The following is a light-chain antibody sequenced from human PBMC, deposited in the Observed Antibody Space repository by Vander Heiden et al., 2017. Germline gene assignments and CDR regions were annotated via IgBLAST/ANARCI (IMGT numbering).Light chain of an antibody. J-gene: IGLJ2*01. V-gene: IGLV3-19*01. CDR3: TTTDSRGTHVM. Sequence: SSALTQDPAMAVALGQTVTITRLGGSLRRHCASWYQQKPAPAPVRVIYGKNNRRSGIPDRLSCSSSGNTASSTITVGQAEEEADYCCTTTDSRGTHVMVGGGTKLTVL. CDR2: GKN. CDR1: SLRRHC.